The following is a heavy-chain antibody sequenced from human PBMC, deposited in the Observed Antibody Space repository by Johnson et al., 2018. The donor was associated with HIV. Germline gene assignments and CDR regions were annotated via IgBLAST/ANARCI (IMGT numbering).Heavy chain of an antibody. CDR3: EKGVGEAATGWDAFDI. D-gene: IGHD6-13*01. CDR2: IRLNSGSI. CDR1: GFTVSSNY. Sequence: VQLVESGGGLIQPGGSLRLSCAASGFTVSSNYMSWVRQAPGKGLEWVSGIRLNSGSIGYADSVKGRFTISRDNAKNSLYLQMNRLRTEDTAFYYCEKGVGEAATGWDAFDIWGQGTMVTVSS. V-gene: IGHV3-9*01. J-gene: IGHJ3*02.